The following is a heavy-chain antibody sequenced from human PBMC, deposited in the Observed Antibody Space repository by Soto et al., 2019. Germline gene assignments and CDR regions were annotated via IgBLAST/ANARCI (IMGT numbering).Heavy chain of an antibody. CDR1: GFTFSSYS. D-gene: IGHD5-12*01. V-gene: IGHV3-21*01. CDR3: ASYGDGYNVPTHEDY. Sequence: EVQLVESGGGLVKPGGSLRLSCAASGFTFSSYSMNWVRQAPGKGLEWVSSISSSSSYIYYADSVKGRFTISRDNAKNSLYLQMNSLRAEDTAVYYCASYGDGYNVPTHEDYWGQGTLVTVSS. J-gene: IGHJ4*02. CDR2: ISSSSSYI.